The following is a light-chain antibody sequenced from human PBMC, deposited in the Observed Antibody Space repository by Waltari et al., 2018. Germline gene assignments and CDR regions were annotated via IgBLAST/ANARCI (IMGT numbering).Light chain of an antibody. CDR3: QQYYENPQT. V-gene: IGKV4-1*01. Sequence: DIVLTQSTESLAVSLGERATISSRPSQRLLYTSDNRNYLAWYHFKPGQPPVLLLYWSSTRASVVPGRFSGSGSGTDFTLTISSLQAEDVATYHCQQYYENPQTFGQGTKLEIK. J-gene: IGKJ2*01. CDR1: QRLLYTSDNRNY. CDR2: WSS.